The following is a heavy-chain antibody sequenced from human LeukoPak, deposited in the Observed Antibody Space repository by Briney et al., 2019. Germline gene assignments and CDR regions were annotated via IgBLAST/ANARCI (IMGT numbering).Heavy chain of an antibody. CDR2: TYYSGST. CDR1: GGSISSSSYY. Sequence: PSETLSLTCTVSGGSISSSSYYWGWIRQPPGKGLEWIVSTYYSGSTYHNPSRKSRVTISVDTSKNQFSLKLSSVTAADTAVYYCARPRWELRSYYFDYWGQGTLVAVSS. CDR3: ARPRWELRSYYFDY. J-gene: IGHJ4*02. V-gene: IGHV4-39*01. D-gene: IGHD1-26*01.